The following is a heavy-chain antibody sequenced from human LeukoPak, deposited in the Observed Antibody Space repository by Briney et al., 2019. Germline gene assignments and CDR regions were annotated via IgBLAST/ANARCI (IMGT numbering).Heavy chain of an antibody. CDR1: GDSISRSNYY. D-gene: IGHD3-10*01. CDR2: IYYRRRN. CDR3: ARLVPPYGPGRPHPHQFDY. V-gene: IGHV4-39*01. Sequence: SETLSLTCTVSGDSISRSNYYWGWIRQPPGKGLEWIGSIYYRRRNDYNPSLKSRVTISVDTSKNQYSLDLSSVTAADTAVYYCARLVPPYGPGRPHPHQFDYWGQGTLVIVPS. J-gene: IGHJ4*02.